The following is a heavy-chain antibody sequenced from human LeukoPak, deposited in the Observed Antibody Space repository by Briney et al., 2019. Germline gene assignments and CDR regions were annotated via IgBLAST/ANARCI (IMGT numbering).Heavy chain of an antibody. CDR1: GFTFSSYA. Sequence: PGRSLRLSCAASGFTFSSYAMHWVRQAPGKGLEGVAVISYDGSYKYYADSVKGRFTISRDNSKNTLYLQMNSLRAEDTAVYYCAREVTVTTETAFDIWGQGTAVTVSS. V-gene: IGHV3-30-3*01. J-gene: IGHJ3*02. CDR3: AREVTVTTETAFDI. CDR2: ISYDGSYK. D-gene: IGHD4-17*01.